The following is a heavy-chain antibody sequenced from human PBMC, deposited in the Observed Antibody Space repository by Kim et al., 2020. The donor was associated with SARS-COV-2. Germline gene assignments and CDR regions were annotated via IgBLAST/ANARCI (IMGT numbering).Heavy chain of an antibody. CDR2: IIPIFDTT. D-gene: IGHD2-2*01. V-gene: IGHV1-69*13. CDR1: GGTFSSYA. CDR3: ATDSLIVVVPASSRVYYYYGMDV. J-gene: IGHJ6*02. Sequence: SVKVSCKASGGTFSSYAISWVRQAPGQGLEWMGGIIPIFDTTNYAQKFQGRVTITADESTSTAYMELSSLRSEDTAVYYCATDSLIVVVPASSRVYYYYGMDVWGQGTTVTVSS.